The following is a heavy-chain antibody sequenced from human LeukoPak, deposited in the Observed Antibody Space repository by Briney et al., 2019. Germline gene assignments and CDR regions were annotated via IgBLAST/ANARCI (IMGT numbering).Heavy chain of an antibody. CDR1: GFTFSSYA. D-gene: IGHD6-13*01. V-gene: IGHV3-23*01. CDR3: AKDYRAAAGAPNWFDP. J-gene: IGHJ5*02. Sequence: PGGSLRLSCAASGFTFSSYAMSWVRQAPGEGLEWVSAISGSGGSTYYADSVKGRFTISRDNSKNTLYLQMNSLRAEDTAVYYCAKDYRAAAGAPNWFDPWGQGTLVTVSS. CDR2: ISGSGGST.